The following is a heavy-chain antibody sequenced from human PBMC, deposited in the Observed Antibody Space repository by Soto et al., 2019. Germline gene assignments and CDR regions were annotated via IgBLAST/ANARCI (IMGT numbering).Heavy chain of an antibody. J-gene: IGHJ4*02. CDR2: IYYSGST. CDR1: GGSISSYY. V-gene: IGHV4-59*01. Sequence: QVQLQESGPGLVKPSETLSLTCTVSGGSISSYYWSWIRQPPGKGLEWIGYIYYSGSTNYNPSLKSRVTISVDTSKNQFSLKLSSVTAADTAVYYCARDPSDSSGWYLRGFDYWGQGTLVTVSS. CDR3: ARDPSDSSGWYLRGFDY. D-gene: IGHD6-19*01.